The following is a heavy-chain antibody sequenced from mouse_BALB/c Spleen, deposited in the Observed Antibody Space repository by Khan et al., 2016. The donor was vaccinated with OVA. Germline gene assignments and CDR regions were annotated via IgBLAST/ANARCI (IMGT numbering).Heavy chain of an antibody. J-gene: IGHJ4*01. D-gene: IGHD1-1*01. CDR3: AKPFYAHYYARDY. CDR2: LWGGGST. Sequence: QVQLKESGPGLVAPSQSLSITCTVSGFSLTDYGVSWIRQPPGKGLEWLGILWGGGSTYYNSALKSRLSISKDNSKSQVFLKMNSLQTDDTAMYYCAKPFYAHYYARDYWGQGTSVTVSS. CDR1: GFSLTDYG. V-gene: IGHV2-6-5*01.